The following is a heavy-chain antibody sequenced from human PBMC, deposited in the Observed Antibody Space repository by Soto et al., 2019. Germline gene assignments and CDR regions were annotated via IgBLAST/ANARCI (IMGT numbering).Heavy chain of an antibody. Sequence: QVQLQQSGPGLVKPSQTLSLTCDISGDSVSSNSAAWNWIRQSPSRGLEWLGRTYYRSKWYNDXXVXXMSRITINADTSKNQFSLQLNSVTPEDTAVYYCARGWGLDYWGQGTLVTVSS. D-gene: IGHD3-16*01. CDR2: TYYRSKWYN. V-gene: IGHV6-1*01. CDR3: ARGWGLDY. J-gene: IGHJ4*02. CDR1: GDSVSSNSAA.